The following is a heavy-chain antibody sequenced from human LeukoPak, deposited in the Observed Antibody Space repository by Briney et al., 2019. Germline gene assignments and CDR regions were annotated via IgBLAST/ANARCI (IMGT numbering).Heavy chain of an antibody. D-gene: IGHD6-19*01. CDR2: ISYDGSNK. CDR3: ARGGSLAAAPHRYYFDY. J-gene: IGHJ4*02. Sequence: GGSLRLSCAASGFTFSSYAMHWVRQAPGKGLEWVAVISYDGSNKYYADSVKGRFTISRDNSKNTLYLQMNSLRAEDTAVYYCARGGSLAAAPHRYYFDYWGLGTPVTVSS. V-gene: IGHV3-30*04. CDR1: GFTFSSYA.